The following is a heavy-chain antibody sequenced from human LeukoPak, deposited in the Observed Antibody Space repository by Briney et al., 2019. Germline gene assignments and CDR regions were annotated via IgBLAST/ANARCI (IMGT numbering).Heavy chain of an antibody. D-gene: IGHD3-22*01. CDR2: INHSGST. J-gene: IGHJ4*02. CDR3: ARELETYDTSGYVFDY. Sequence: PSETLSLTCAVYGGSFSGYYWSWIRQPPGKGLEWIGEINHSGSTNFNPSLKSRVTISVDTSKKQISLKLSSVTAADTAVYYCARELETYDTSGYVFDYWGQGTLVTVSS. CDR1: GGSFSGYY. V-gene: IGHV4-34*01.